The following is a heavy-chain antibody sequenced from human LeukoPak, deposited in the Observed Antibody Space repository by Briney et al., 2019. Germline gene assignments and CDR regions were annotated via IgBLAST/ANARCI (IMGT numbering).Heavy chain of an antibody. D-gene: IGHD3-10*01. CDR3: ARAMVRGISGVYFDF. J-gene: IGHJ4*02. CDR1: GFTFSDHY. Sequence: GSLRLSCAASGFTFSDHYMDWVRQAPGKGLEWVGTIYHGGSTYYNPSLKSRVTISADTSKNQFSLKLNSVTAADTAVYYCARAMVRGISGVYFDFWGQGTLVTVSS. V-gene: IGHV4-38-2*01. CDR2: IYHGGST.